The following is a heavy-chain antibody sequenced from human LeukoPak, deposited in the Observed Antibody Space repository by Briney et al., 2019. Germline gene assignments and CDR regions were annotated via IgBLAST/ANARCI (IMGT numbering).Heavy chain of an antibody. D-gene: IGHD1-26*01. CDR3: AREWELNWFDP. CDR1: GGSFSGYY. Sequence: KPSETLSLTCAVYGGSFSGYYWSWIRQPPGKGLEWIGEINHSGSTNYNPSLKSRVTISVDTSKNQFSLKLSSVTAADTAVYYCAREWELNWFDPWGQGTLVTVSS. J-gene: IGHJ5*02. V-gene: IGHV4-34*01. CDR2: INHSGST.